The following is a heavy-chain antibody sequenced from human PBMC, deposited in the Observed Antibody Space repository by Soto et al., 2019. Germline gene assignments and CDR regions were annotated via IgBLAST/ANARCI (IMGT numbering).Heavy chain of an antibody. CDR2: IHHSGGT. CDR3: ARDQGSHPGD. D-gene: IGHD6-13*01. J-gene: IGHJ4*02. CDR1: GVSISSDNW. V-gene: IGHV4-4*02. Sequence: QVQLQESGPGLVRPSGTVSLTCAVSGVSISSDNWWSWVRQPPGKALEWIGEIHHSGGTNYNPSLKSRVTMSVVPSKDLFSLTLNSVPAADTAFYYCARDQGSHPGDWGQGTLVSVSS.